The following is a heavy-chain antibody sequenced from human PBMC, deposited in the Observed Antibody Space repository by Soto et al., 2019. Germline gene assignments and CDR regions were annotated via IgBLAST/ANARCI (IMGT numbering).Heavy chain of an antibody. J-gene: IGHJ3*02. CDR2: IIPIFGTA. V-gene: IGHV1-69*05. CDR1: GGTFSSYA. CDR3: ARGYYDSSGYYLAFDI. Sequence: SVKVSCTASGGTFSSYAISWVLQAPGQVLEWMGGIIPIFGTANYAQKFQGRVTMTRNTSISTAYMELSSLRSEDTAVYYCARGYYDSSGYYLAFDIWGQGTMVTVSS. D-gene: IGHD3-22*01.